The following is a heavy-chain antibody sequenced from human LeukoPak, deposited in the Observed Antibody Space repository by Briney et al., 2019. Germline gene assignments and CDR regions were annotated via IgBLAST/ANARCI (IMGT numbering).Heavy chain of an antibody. CDR3: AREREYFDY. V-gene: IGHV3-48*03. CDR1: GFTFSSYE. J-gene: IGHJ4*02. CDR2: ISSSGSTI. D-gene: IGHD1-26*01. Sequence: TGGSLRLSCAASGFTFSSYEMNGLRQAPGKGLEWVSYISSSGSTIYYADSVKGRFTISRDNAKNSLYLQMNSLRAEDTAVYYCAREREYFDYWGQGTLVTVSS.